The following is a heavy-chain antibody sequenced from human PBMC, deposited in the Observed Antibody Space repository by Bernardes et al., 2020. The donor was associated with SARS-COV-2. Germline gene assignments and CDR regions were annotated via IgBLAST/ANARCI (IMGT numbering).Heavy chain of an antibody. D-gene: IGHD4-4*01. CDR1: GGSFSGYY. Sequence: SETLSLTCAVYGGSFSGYYWSWIRQPPGKGLEWIGEINHSGSTNYNPSLKSRVTISVDTSKNQFSLKLSSVTAADTAVYYCARWRTVTTFFWYGMDVWGQGTTVTVSS. V-gene: IGHV4-34*01. CDR3: ARWRTVTTFFWYGMDV. J-gene: IGHJ6*02. CDR2: INHSGST.